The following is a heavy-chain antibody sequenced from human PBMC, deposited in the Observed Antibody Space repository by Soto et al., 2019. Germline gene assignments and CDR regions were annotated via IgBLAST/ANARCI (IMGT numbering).Heavy chain of an antibody. J-gene: IGHJ5*02. CDR3: GRHNQEDYNRNRDCFDP. CDR2: ISYGGNA. D-gene: IGHD1-20*01. Sequence: QLQLQESCPGLVKPSATLSLACTVSGGSVNSGTSYWAWLRQPPGKGLEWIGLISYGGNAFYSVSLKSRGTTSVDTSKHQFSLKMSSVTDSDTAVYYCGRHNQEDYNRNRDCFDPWGQGRLVTVSS. V-gene: IGHV4-39*01. CDR1: GGSVNSGTSY.